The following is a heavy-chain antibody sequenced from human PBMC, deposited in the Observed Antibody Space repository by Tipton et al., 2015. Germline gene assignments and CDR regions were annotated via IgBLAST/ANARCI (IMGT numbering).Heavy chain of an antibody. Sequence: TLSLTCSVSGGSLSSGGFSWSWIRQPPGEGLEWIGYIYQGGSTYYTPSLKSRVTMSVDRPKNQFSLKLTSVTAADTAVYYCARSGYTYGMDVWGQGTTVTVSS. V-gene: IGHV4-30-2*01. D-gene: IGHD5-12*01. CDR2: IYQGGST. J-gene: IGHJ6*02. CDR1: GGSLSSGGFS. CDR3: ARSGYTYGMDV.